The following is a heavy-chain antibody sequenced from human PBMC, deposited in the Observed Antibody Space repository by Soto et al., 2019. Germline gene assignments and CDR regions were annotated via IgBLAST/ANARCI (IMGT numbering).Heavy chain of an antibody. J-gene: IGHJ1*01. CDR3: AKLQGQLWLEGYFQH. D-gene: IGHD5-18*01. V-gene: IGHV3-23*01. Sequence: GGSLRLSCAASGFTFSSYAMSWVRQAPGKGLEWVSAISGSGGSTYYADSVKGRFTISRDNSKNTLYLQMNSLRAEDTAVYYCAKLQGQLWLEGYFQHWGQGTLVTVSS. CDR1: GFTFSSYA. CDR2: ISGSGGST.